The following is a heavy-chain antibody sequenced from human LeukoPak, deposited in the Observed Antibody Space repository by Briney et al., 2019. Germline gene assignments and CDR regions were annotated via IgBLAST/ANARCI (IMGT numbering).Heavy chain of an antibody. CDR3: AKDSLYYYGSGSYSLDLPDY. J-gene: IGHJ4*02. D-gene: IGHD3-10*01. Sequence: GGSLRLSCAASGFTFSSYGMHWVRQAPGKGLGWVAVISYDGSNKYYADSVKGRFTISRDNSKNTLYLQMNSLRAEDTAVYYCAKDSLYYYGSGSYSLDLPDYWGQGTLVTVSS. CDR1: GFTFSSYG. CDR2: ISYDGSNK. V-gene: IGHV3-30*18.